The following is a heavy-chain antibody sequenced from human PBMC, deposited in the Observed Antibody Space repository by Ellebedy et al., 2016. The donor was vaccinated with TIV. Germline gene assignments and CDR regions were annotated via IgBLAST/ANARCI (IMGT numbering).Heavy chain of an antibody. CDR1: GFTFTTYA. J-gene: IGHJ4*02. CDR3: TKGRGGGSDTSSPRYYFDS. D-gene: IGHD2-2*01. V-gene: IGHV3-23*01. CDR2: MSHTGTRT. Sequence: GESLKISCAASGFTFTTYAMHWVRQAPGKGLEWVSTMSHTGTRTYYANSVEGRFIISRDSSKRTLYLQMNSLRAEDTAVYYCTKGRGGGSDTSSPRYYFDSWGLGTLVTVSS.